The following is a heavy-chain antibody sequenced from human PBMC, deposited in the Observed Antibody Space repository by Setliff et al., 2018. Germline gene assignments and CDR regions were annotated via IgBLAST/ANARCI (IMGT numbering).Heavy chain of an antibody. V-gene: IGHV4-59*08. J-gene: IGHJ6*03. CDR2: VFYNGAA. CDR1: GDAISDAS. CDR3: ARMSGFQYIDV. Sequence: PSETLSLTCTVSGDAISDASIMAWIRQPPGKGLEFIGYVFYNGAANYNPSLKSRVTISLDTSKNQFSLSLTSVTAEDTAVYYCARMSGFQYIDVWDKGTTVTVSS. D-gene: IGHD3-3*01.